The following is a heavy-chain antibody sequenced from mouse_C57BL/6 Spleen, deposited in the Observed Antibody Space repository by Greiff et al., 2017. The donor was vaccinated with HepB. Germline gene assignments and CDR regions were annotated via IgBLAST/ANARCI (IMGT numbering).Heavy chain of an antibody. CDR2: IDPSDSYT. CDR1: GYTFTSYW. V-gene: IGHV1-50*01. J-gene: IGHJ2*01. CDR3: ARSLYYFDY. Sequence: QVQLQQPGAELVKPGASVKLSCKASGYTFTSYWMQWVKQRPGQGLEWIGEIDPSDSYTNYNQTFKGKATLTVDTFSSTAYMQLSSLTSEDSAVYYCARSLYYFDYWGQGTTLTVSS.